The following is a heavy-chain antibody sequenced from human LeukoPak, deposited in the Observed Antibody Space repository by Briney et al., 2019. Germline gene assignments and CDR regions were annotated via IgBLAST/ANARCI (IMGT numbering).Heavy chain of an antibody. CDR1: GYTFTGYY. D-gene: IGHD4-17*01. Sequence: GASVKVSCKASGYTFTGYYMHWVRQAPGQGLEWMGRIIPILGIANYAQKFQGRVTITADKSTSTAYMELSSLRSEDTAVYYCARDTGNYGDLSGYFDYWGQGTLVTVSS. CDR3: ARDTGNYGDLSGYFDY. J-gene: IGHJ4*02. V-gene: IGHV1-69*04. CDR2: IIPILGIA.